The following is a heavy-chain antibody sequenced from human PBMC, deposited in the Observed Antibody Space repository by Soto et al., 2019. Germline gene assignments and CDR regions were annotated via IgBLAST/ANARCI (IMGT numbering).Heavy chain of an antibody. Sequence: QITLKESGPTLVKPTQTLTLTCSFSGFSLSTRGVGVGWIRQPPGKALEWLALIYWDDDRRYSPSLKSRLTIPQDTSKNQVVLPMTNMDPVDTATYFCARTLWFGELLWGQGPLVTVSS. CDR3: ARTLWFGELL. D-gene: IGHD3-10*01. CDR2: IYWDDDR. CDR1: GFSLSTRGVG. J-gene: IGHJ4*02. V-gene: IGHV2-5*02.